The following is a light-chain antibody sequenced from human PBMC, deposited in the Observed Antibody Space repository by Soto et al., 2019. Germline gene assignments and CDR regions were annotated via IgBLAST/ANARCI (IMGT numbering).Light chain of an antibody. CDR2: SAS. Sequence: DIPMTQSPSSVSASVGDRVTITCRASQDISNYLVWYQQKPGKAPNLLIYSASSLQSGVPSKFSGSGSGTDFTLTISSLQPEDFATYYCQQTNSVPLTFGGGTKVEI. V-gene: IGKV1-12*01. J-gene: IGKJ4*01. CDR1: QDISNY. CDR3: QQTNSVPLT.